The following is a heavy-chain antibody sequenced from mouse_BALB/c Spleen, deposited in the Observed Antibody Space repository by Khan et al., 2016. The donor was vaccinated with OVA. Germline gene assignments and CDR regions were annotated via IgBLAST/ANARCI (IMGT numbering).Heavy chain of an antibody. Sequence: EVQLQESGPGLVKPSQSLSLTCTVTGYSITSGYGRNWIRQLPGNKLEWMGYISYSGSTNYNPSLKSRIPITRDTSKNQFFLQLNSVTTEDTATYYCARTARIKYWGQGTTLTVSS. CDR3: ARTARIKY. CDR2: ISYSGST. D-gene: IGHD1-2*01. V-gene: IGHV3-2*02. CDR1: GYSITSGYG. J-gene: IGHJ2*01.